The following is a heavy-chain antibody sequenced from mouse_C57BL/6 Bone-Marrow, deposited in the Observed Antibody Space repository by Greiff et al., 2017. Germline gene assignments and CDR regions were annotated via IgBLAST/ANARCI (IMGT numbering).Heavy chain of an antibody. J-gene: IGHJ4*01. Sequence: VQLQQSGAELVKPGASVKLSCKASGYTFTSYWMHWVKQRPGRGLEWIGRIDPNSGGTKYNEKFKSKATLTVDKPSSTAYMQLSILTSEDSAVDFCARRNRGYAMDYWGQGTSVTVSS. CDR3: ARRNRGYAMDY. CDR2: IDPNSGGT. V-gene: IGHV1-72*01. CDR1: GYTFTSYW.